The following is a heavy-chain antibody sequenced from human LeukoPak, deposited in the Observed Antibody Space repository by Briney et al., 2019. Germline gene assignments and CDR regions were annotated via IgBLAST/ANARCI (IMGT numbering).Heavy chain of an antibody. CDR3: AREGRYYGSGSYKYYFDY. J-gene: IGHJ4*02. D-gene: IGHD3-10*01. CDR1: GFTFSSYS. CDR2: ISSSNSYI. V-gene: IGHV3-21*01. Sequence: GGSLRLSCAASGFTFSSYSMNWVRQAPGKGLEWVSSISSSNSYIYYADSVKGRFTISRDNAKNSLYLQMNSLRAEDTAVYYCAREGRYYGSGSYKYYFDYWGQGTLVTVSS.